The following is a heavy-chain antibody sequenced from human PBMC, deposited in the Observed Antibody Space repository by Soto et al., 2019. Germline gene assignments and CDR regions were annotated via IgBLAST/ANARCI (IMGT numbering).Heavy chain of an antibody. CDR3: ARGLGGSYFPFDF. CDR2: LVPMFRTA. J-gene: IGHJ4*02. V-gene: IGHV1-69*12. D-gene: IGHD1-26*01. CDR1: GGTFSDSA. Sequence: QVHLVQSGAEVKKPGSSVKVSRKTSGGTFSDSAINWLRQTPGQGLEWMGGLVPMFRTANYAPNLQGRVSITADESTSTVFMELSSLTFEDTAVYYCARGLGGSYFPFDFWGQGTLVTVSS.